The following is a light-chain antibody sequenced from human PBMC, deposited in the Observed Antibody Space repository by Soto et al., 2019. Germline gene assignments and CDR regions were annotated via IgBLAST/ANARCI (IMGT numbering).Light chain of an antibody. CDR2: EVS. CDR1: SXDVGAYNY. CDR3: NSWTRSSTYI. J-gene: IGLJ1*01. V-gene: IGLV2-14*01. Sequence: QSALTQPGSVSGSPGQSITISCTGTSXDVGAYNYVTWHQQHPGKVPKLIIYEVSNRPSGVSDHFSGSKSGNTASLTISGLQAEDEADYYCNSWTRSSTYIFGTGTKVNIL.